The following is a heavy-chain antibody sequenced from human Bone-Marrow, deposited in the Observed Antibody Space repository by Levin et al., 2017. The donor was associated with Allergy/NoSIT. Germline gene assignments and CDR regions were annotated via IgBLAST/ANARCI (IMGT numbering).Heavy chain of an antibody. D-gene: IGHD3-10*01. V-gene: IGHV3-23*01. CDR3: PRVPHSSGSGARLVTSGWFDP. CDR2: ISGSGRST. CDR1: GFTFSSYA. Sequence: LSLTCAASGFTFSSYAMSWVRQAPGKGLEWVSAISGSGRSTYNADSVKGRFTISRDNSKNTLNLQKISLRAEDTAVYYCPRVPHSSGSGARLVTSGWFDPWGQGTLVTVSS. J-gene: IGHJ5*02.